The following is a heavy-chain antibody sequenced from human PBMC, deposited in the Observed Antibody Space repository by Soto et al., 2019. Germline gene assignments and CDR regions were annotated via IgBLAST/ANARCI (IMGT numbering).Heavy chain of an antibody. J-gene: IGHJ6*02. CDR2: INAGNGNT. V-gene: IGHV1-3*01. Sequence: ASVKVSCKASGYTFTSYAMHWVRQAPGQRLEWMGWINAGNGNTKYSQKFQGRVTITRDTSASTAYMELSSLRSEDTAVYYCARDIKTHFWSGYHYYYYGMDVWGQGTTVTVSS. CDR3: ARDIKTHFWSGYHYYYYGMDV. D-gene: IGHD3-3*02. CDR1: GYTFTSYA.